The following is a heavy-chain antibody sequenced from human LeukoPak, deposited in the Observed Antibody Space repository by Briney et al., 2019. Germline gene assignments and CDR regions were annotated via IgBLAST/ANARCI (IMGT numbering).Heavy chain of an antibody. CDR3: AKGPALVGASDL. V-gene: IGHV3-15*01. CDR2: IKSKTDGGTT. Sequence: PGGSLRLSCAASGFTFSNAWMSWVRQAPGKGLEWVGRIKSKTDGGTTDYAAPVKGRFTISRDDSKNTLYLQMNSLRAEDTAVYYCAKGPALVGASDLWGQGTLVTVSS. J-gene: IGHJ4*02. CDR1: GFTFSNAW. D-gene: IGHD1-26*01.